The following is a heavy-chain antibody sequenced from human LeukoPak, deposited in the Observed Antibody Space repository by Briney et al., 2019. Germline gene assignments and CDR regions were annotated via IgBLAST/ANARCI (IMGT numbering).Heavy chain of an antibody. CDR3: ARKLYDSSRYGQTYYFDY. CDR2: ISPYNGDT. D-gene: IGHD3-22*01. CDR1: GYIVTSYD. J-gene: IGHJ4*02. Sequence: ASVKVSCKASGYIVTSYDITWVRQATGQGLEWMGWISPYNGDTDYAQKLQGRVTMTTDTSTSIAYMDLGSLRSDDTAVYYCARKLYDSSRYGQTYYFDYWGQGTLVTVSS. V-gene: IGHV1-18*01.